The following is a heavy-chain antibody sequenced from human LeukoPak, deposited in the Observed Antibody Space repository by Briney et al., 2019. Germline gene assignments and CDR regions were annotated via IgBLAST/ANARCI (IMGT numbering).Heavy chain of an antibody. CDR1: GYTFIDYY. CDR3: ATLGEDNTDTPFDY. J-gene: IGHJ4*02. CDR2: INPTTGGT. D-gene: IGHD3-16*01. Sequence: ASVKVSCKTSGYTFIDYYIHWIRQAPGQGLEWMGRINPTTGGTDFAQKFQGKVSMTRDTSTSTAYMELSRLGSDDTAVYYCATLGEDNTDTPFDYWGQGTLVTVSS. V-gene: IGHV1-2*06.